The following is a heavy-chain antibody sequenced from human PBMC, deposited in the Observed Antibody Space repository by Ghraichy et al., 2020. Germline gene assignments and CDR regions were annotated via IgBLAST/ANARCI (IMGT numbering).Heavy chain of an antibody. CDR3: AKDRGVDLPRALDY. V-gene: IGHV3-23*01. CDR2: ISGRGGST. Sequence: GGSLRLSCAASGFTFSSYAMSWVRRAPGRGLEWVSGISGRGGSTYSADSVKGRFTISRDNSKNTLYLQVNSLRAEDTAMYYCAKDRGVDLPRALDYWGQGTLVTVSS. J-gene: IGHJ4*02. D-gene: IGHD2-15*01. CDR1: GFTFSSYA.